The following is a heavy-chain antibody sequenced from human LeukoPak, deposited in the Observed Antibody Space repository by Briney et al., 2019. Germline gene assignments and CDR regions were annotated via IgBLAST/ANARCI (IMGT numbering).Heavy chain of an antibody. D-gene: IGHD1-7*01. Sequence: SETLSLTCTVSGGSISSSSYYWGWIRQPPGKGLEWIGSIYYSGSTHYNPSLKSRVTISVDTSKNQFSLKLTSVTAADTAVYYCARLLNYVRYYYYMDVWGKGTTVTVSS. V-gene: IGHV4-39*01. CDR1: GGSISSSSYY. CDR2: IYYSGST. CDR3: ARLLNYVRYYYYMDV. J-gene: IGHJ6*03.